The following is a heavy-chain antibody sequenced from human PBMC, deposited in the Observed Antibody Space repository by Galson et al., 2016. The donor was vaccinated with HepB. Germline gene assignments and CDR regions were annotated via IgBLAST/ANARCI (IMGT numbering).Heavy chain of an antibody. Sequence: PALVKPTQTLTLTCTFSGFSLSTSGMRVIWIRQPPGKALEWLSLIDGGGDKYYSISLKTRLTISKDTSKNQVVLTMTNMDPVDTGTYYCVRIRYTNTWYSYYYGMDVWGQGTAVTVSS. CDR1: GFSLSTSGMR. D-gene: IGHD6-13*01. CDR3: VRIRYTNTWYSYYYGMDV. J-gene: IGHJ6*02. CDR2: IDGGGDK. V-gene: IGHV2-70*01.